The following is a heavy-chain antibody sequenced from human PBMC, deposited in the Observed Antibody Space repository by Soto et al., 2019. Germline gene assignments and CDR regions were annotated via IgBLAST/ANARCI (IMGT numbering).Heavy chain of an antibody. V-gene: IGHV4-38-2*01. CDR2: IYHSGST. Sequence: SETLSLTCAVSGYSISSGYYWGWIRQPPGKGLEWIGSIYHSGSTYYNPSLKSRVTISVDTSKNQSSLKLSSVTAADTAVYYCARAKSGSPGWFDPWGQGTLVTVSS. D-gene: IGHD1-26*01. CDR1: GYSISSGYY. J-gene: IGHJ5*02. CDR3: ARAKSGSPGWFDP.